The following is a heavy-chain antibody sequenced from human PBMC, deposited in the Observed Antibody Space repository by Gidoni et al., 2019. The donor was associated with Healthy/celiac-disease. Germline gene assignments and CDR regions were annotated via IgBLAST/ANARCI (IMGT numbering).Heavy chain of an antibody. J-gene: IGHJ3*02. CDR2: IYYSGST. D-gene: IGHD3-22*01. CDR3: ARDQYYDSSGYYGSAFDI. V-gene: IGHV4-30-4*01. Sequence: QVQLQESGPGLVKPSPPLSLTCTVSACSISSCDYYWRWIRQPPGKGLEWIGYIYYSGSTYYNPSLKSRVTISVDTSKNQFSLKLSSVTAADTAVYYCARDQYYDSSGYYGSAFDIWGQGTMVTVSS. CDR1: ACSISSCDYY.